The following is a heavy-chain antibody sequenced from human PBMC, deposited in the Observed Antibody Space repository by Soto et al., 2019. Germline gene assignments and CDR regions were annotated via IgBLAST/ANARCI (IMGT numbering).Heavy chain of an antibody. CDR3: ARTYVWGSYRYFDY. V-gene: IGHV4-61*01. Sequence: QMQLQESGPGLAMPSETLSLTCTVSGGSVSSGRHYWSWIRQPPGKGLEWIGNIFYSGSTNYNPSLKSRLTISLDTSKNQFSLKLSSVTAADTAVYYCARTYVWGSYRYFDYWGQGTLVTVSS. J-gene: IGHJ4*02. D-gene: IGHD3-16*02. CDR1: GGSVSSGRHY. CDR2: IFYSGST.